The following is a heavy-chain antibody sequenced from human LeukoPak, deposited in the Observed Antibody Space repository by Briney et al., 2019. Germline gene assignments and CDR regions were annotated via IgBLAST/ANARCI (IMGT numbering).Heavy chain of an antibody. V-gene: IGHV6-1*01. J-gene: IGHJ6*03. CDR2: TYYRSKWYN. Sequence: SQTLSLTCAISGDSVSSNSAAWNWIRQSPSRGLEWLGRTYYRSKWYNDYAVSVRSRITINPDTSKNQFSLQLNSVTPEDTAVYYCARALGAGIQRYYYYYMDVWGKGTTVTVSS. CDR1: GDSVSSNSAA. D-gene: IGHD5-18*01. CDR3: ARALGAGIQRYYYYYMDV.